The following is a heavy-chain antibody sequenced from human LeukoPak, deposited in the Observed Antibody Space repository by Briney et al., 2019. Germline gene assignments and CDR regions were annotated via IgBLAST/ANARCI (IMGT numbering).Heavy chain of an antibody. Sequence: GASVKVSCKASGYTFTGYYMKWVRQAPGQGLEWMGWINPNSGGTNYAQKFQGRVTMTRDTSISTAYMELSRLRSDDTAVYYCARLVDSSGWYSDAFDIWGQGTMVTVSS. CDR3: ARLVDSSGWYSDAFDI. CDR2: INPNSGGT. CDR1: GYTFTGYY. V-gene: IGHV1-2*02. J-gene: IGHJ3*02. D-gene: IGHD6-19*01.